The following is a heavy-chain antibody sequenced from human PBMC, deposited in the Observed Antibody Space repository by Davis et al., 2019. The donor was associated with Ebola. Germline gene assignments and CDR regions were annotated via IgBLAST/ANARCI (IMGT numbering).Heavy chain of an antibody. Sequence: GESLKISCAGSGFTFDDYAMHWVRRAPGKGLEWVSAISGSGGSTFYADSVKGRFTISRDNSKNTLYLQMNSLRAEDTAVYYCANWVLVGPTTWGQGTLVTVSS. CDR1: GFTFDDYA. V-gene: IGHV3-23*01. CDR3: ANWVLVGPTT. D-gene: IGHD1-26*01. J-gene: IGHJ5*02. CDR2: ISGSGGST.